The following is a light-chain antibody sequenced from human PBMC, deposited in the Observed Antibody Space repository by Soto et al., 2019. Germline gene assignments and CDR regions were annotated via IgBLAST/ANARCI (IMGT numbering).Light chain of an antibody. CDR3: CSYAGSSTYV. J-gene: IGLJ1*01. CDR1: SSDVGNYNL. CDR2: QVT. Sequence: QSVLAQPASVSGSPGQSITISCTGTSSDVGNYNLVSWYQQHPSKAPKLLLYQVTERPSGVSDRFSGSKSGKTASLTISGLQADDEADYHCCSYAGSSTYVFGTGTKVTVL. V-gene: IGLV2-23*02.